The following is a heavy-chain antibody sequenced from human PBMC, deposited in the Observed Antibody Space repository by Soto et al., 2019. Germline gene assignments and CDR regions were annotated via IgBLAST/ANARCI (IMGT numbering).Heavy chain of an antibody. V-gene: IGHV4-59*01. CDR3: ARSKPRKYYYGSGSNYGMDV. CDR1: GGSISSYY. CDR2: IYYSGST. Sequence: SETLSLTCTVSGGSISSYYWSWIRQPPGKGLEWIGYIYYSGSTNYNPYLTSRVPISVDTSKNQFSLKLSSVTAADTAVYYCARSKPRKYYYGSGSNYGMDVWGQGTTVTVSS. D-gene: IGHD3-10*01. J-gene: IGHJ6*02.